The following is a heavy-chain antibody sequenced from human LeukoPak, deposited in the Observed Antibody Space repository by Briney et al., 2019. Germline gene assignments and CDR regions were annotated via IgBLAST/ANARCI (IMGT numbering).Heavy chain of an antibody. D-gene: IGHD1-26*01. CDR2: ISAYNGNT. CDR1: GYTFTSYG. J-gene: IGHJ3*02. V-gene: IGHV1-18*01. Sequence: ASVKVSCKASGYTFTSYGITWVRQAPGQGLEWVGWISAYNGNTNYEQKFQGRLTMTTDTSTGTAYMELRSLRSDDTAVYYCARGIDSASPPLGTFEIWGQGTMVTVSS. CDR3: ARGIDSASPPLGTFEI.